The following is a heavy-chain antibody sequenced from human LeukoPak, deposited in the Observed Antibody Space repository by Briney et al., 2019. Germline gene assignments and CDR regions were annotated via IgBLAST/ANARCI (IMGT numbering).Heavy chain of an antibody. CDR3: AREVTEDAFDI. CDR2: ISAYNGNT. V-gene: IGHV1-18*04. Sequence: ASVKVSCKASGYTFTNYYMHWVRQAPGQGLEWMGWISAYNGNTNYAQKLQGRVTMTTDTSTSTAYMELRSLRSDDTAVYYCAREVTEDAFDIWGQGTMVTVSS. CDR1: GYTFTNYY. D-gene: IGHD2-21*02. J-gene: IGHJ3*02.